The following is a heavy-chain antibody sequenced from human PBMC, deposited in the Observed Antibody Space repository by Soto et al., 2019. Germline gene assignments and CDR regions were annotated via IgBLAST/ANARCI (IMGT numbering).Heavy chain of an antibody. Sequence: QEHLEESGPGLVKPSQTLSLTCTLSGGSINTGDYYWNWLRQHPGKGLEWIGYIFHSGDNYYNPSLEGRLTISIDTSNNHFSLELHSATAADTAVYFCARAPRSTRAWFFDLWGRGSLVTVSS. CDR3: ARAPRSTRAWFFDL. V-gene: IGHV4-31*03. CDR1: GGSINTGDYY. J-gene: IGHJ2*01. CDR2: IFHSGDN.